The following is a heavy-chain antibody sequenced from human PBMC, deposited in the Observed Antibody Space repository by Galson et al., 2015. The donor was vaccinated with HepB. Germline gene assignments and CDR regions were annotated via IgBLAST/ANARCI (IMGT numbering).Heavy chain of an antibody. J-gene: IGHJ5*02. V-gene: IGHV1-69*02. CDR1: GGTFSNYT. D-gene: IGHD2/OR15-2a*01. CDR2: IIPILGIA. Sequence: SVKVSCKASGGTFSNYTVHWVRQAPGQGLEWMGRIIPILGIANHAQKFQGRVTITADKSTSTADMELSSLGPEDTAVYYCARVGYCTSTTYYFGTYYWFDPWGQGTQVTVSS. CDR3: ARVGYCTSTTYYFGTYYWFDP.